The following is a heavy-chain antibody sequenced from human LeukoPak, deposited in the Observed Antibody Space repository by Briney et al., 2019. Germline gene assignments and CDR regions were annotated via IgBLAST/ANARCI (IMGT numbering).Heavy chain of an antibody. CDR2: IYYSGST. J-gene: IGHJ4*02. D-gene: IGHD3-10*01. Sequence: SETLSPTCTVSGGSISSYYWSWIRQPPGKGLEWIGYIYYSGSTNYNPSLKSRVTISVDTSKNQFSLKLSSVTAADTAVYYCARGGYGSGSSYNYWGQGTLVTVSS. V-gene: IGHV4-59*01. CDR1: GGSISSYY. CDR3: ARGGYGSGSSYNY.